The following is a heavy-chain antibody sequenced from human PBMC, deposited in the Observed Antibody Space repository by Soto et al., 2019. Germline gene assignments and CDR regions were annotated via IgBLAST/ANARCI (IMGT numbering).Heavy chain of an antibody. CDR3: ARSGYSSSWYSSLDY. Sequence: QVKLQESGPGLVKPSGTLSLTCAVSGGSISSSNWWSWVREPPGKGLEWIGEIYHSGSTNYNPSLKSRVTISVDKSKNQFSLKLSSVTAADTAVYYCARSGYSSSWYSSLDYWGQGTLVTVSS. D-gene: IGHD6-13*01. CDR1: GGSISSSNW. J-gene: IGHJ4*02. V-gene: IGHV4-4*02. CDR2: IYHSGST.